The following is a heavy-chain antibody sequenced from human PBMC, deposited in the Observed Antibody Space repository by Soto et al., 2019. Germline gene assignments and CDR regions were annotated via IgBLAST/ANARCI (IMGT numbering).Heavy chain of an antibody. V-gene: IGHV4-30-4*01. D-gene: IGHD7-27*01. J-gene: IGHJ4*02. CDR1: GGSISTVNYW. Sequence: QVQLQESGPGLVKPSQTLSLTCTVSGGSISTVNYWWSWIRQSPDMGLEWIGNIYNGGSTYNNPSLESXXTXSXXTSKNQLSLTLSSVSAADTAVYYCARGPSGDKVDSWGQGTLVTVSS. CDR3: ARGPSGDKVDS. CDR2: IYNGGST.